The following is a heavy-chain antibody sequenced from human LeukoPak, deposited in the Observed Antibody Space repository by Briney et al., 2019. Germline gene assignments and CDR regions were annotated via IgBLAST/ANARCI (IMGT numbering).Heavy chain of an antibody. CDR1: GGSISSSSYY. V-gene: IGHV4-39*01. Sequence: SETLSLTCTVSGGSISSSSYYWGWIRQPPGKGLEWVGSIYYSGSTYYNPSLKSRVTISVDTSKNQFSLKLSSVTAADTAVYYCARPSTGWDWYFDLWGRGTLVTVSS. CDR2: IYYSGST. J-gene: IGHJ2*01. CDR3: ARPSTGWDWYFDL. D-gene: IGHD3-9*01.